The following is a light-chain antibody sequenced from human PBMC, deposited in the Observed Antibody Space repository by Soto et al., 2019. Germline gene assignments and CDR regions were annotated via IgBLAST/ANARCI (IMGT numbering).Light chain of an antibody. J-gene: IGLJ2*01. CDR2: EGT. V-gene: IGLV2-23*01. CDR1: STDFENYNL. CDR3: SSYAGSSARVV. Sequence: QSALTQPASVSGFPGQSITISCTRSSTDFENYNLVSWYQHCPDKAPKLIIYEGTKRPSEISDRFSGSESDTTASLIISGLQPEDEADYYCSSYAGSSARVVFGGGTKVTVL.